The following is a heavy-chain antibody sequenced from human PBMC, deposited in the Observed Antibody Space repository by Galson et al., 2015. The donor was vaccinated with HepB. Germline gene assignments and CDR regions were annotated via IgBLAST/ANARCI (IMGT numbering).Heavy chain of an antibody. J-gene: IGHJ2*01. CDR2: ISYDGSNK. D-gene: IGHD6-25*01. CDR3: AEDKRVRSNWYFDL. CDR1: GFTFSSYG. Sequence: SLRLSCAASGFTFSSYGMHWVRQAPGKGLEWVAVISYDGSNKYYADSVKGRFTISRDNSKNTLYLQMNSLRAEDTAVYYCAEDKRVRSNWYFDLWGRGTLVTVSS. V-gene: IGHV3-30*18.